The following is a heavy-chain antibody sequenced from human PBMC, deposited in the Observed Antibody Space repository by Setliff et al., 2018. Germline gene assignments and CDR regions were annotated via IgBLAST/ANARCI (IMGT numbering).Heavy chain of an antibody. Sequence: SETLSLTCAVYGGSFSTYYWIWIRQPPGKGLEWIGEINHSGSTNYNPSLKSRVTISVDTSKNQFSLKLSPVTAADTAVYYCARQDGRGGFVSYYYYGMEVWGQGTTVTVSS. CDR1: GGSFSTYY. D-gene: IGHD3-16*01. J-gene: IGHJ6*02. CDR3: ARQDGRGGFVSYYYYGMEV. CDR2: INHSGST. V-gene: IGHV4-34*01.